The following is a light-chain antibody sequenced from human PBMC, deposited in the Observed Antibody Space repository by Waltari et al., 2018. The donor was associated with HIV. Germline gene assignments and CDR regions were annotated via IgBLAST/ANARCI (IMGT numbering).Light chain of an antibody. CDR3: QSYDSSLSVV. J-gene: IGLJ2*01. CDR1: SSTIGAGYD. Sequence: QSVLTQPPSVSGAPGQRVTIPCTGSSSTIGAGYDVPWYQQLPGTAPKLFIYCNSNRPSGVPDRFSGSKSGTSASLAITGLQAEDEADYYCQSYDSSLSVVFGGGTKLTVL. V-gene: IGLV1-40*01. CDR2: CNS.